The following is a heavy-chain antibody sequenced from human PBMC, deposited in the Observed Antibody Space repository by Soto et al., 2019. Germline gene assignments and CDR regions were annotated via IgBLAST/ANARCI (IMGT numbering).Heavy chain of an antibody. Sequence: PGGSLRLSCAASGFNFNDYGMHWVRQAPGKGLEWVSSISWNSVSIGYADSVKGRFTISRDNAKNSLYLQMNSLRAEDTALYYCAKDMENGYNPYYHYRMDVWGQGNTVSVYS. V-gene: IGHV3-9*01. J-gene: IGHJ6*02. D-gene: IGHD3-10*01. CDR2: ISWNSVSI. CDR3: AKDMENGYNPYYHYRMDV. CDR1: GFNFNDYG.